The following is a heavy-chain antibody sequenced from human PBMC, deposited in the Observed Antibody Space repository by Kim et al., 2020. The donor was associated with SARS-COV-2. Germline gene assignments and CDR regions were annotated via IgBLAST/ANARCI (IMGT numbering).Heavy chain of an antibody. CDR1: GYTFTSYY. Sequence: ASVKVSCKASGYTFTSYYMHWVRQAPGQGLEWMGIINPSGGSTSYAQKFQGRVTMTRDTSTSTVYMELSSLRSEDTAVYYCVYGSGQVNWFDPWGQGTLVTVSS. D-gene: IGHD3-10*01. V-gene: IGHV1-46*01. J-gene: IGHJ5*02. CDR3: VYGSGQVNWFDP. CDR2: INPSGGST.